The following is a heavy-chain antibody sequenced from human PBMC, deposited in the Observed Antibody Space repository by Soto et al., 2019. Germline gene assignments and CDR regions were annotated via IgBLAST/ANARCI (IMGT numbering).Heavy chain of an antibody. V-gene: IGHV4-30-4*01. CDR2: IYKSTTT. CDR3: AKDVGSGQH. D-gene: IGHD6-25*01. CDR1: GDSIPTVDYF. Sequence: PSETLSLTCSVSGDSIPTVDYFWAWIRQPPGQALEYIGYIYKSTTTYYNPSFESRVAISLDTSKSQFSLNVTSVTAEDTAVYYCAKDVGSGQHWGQGTLVTVSS. J-gene: IGHJ1*01.